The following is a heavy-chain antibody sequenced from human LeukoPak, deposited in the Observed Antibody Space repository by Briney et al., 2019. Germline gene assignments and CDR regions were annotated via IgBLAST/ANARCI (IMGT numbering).Heavy chain of an antibody. CDR1: GYSFTGYC. Sequence: ASVKVSCKASGYSFTGYCMHWVRQAPGQGLEWMGWINPNSGGTNCAQKFQGRVSMTRDTSISTAYMELSRLTSDDTAVYYCARDPGVDYPYNWFDPWGQGTLVTVSS. D-gene: IGHD4-11*01. CDR3: ARDPGVDYPYNWFDP. V-gene: IGHV1-2*02. CDR2: INPNSGGT. J-gene: IGHJ5*02.